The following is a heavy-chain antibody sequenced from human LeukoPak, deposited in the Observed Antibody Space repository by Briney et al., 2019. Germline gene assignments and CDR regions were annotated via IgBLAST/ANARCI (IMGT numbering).Heavy chain of an antibody. D-gene: IGHD2-2*01. CDR1: GYPINNAHY. CDR3: ARQYDSYFYYYLDL. CDR2: LYHPDST. Sequence: SETLSLTCGVSGYPINNAHYWVWIRQPPGKGLEWIGSLYHPDSTYYNPSLKSRVTMSVDTSRNQFSQRLSFVTAADTAVYYCARQYDSYFYYYLDLWGTGTTVTVSS. J-gene: IGHJ6*03. V-gene: IGHV4-38-2*01.